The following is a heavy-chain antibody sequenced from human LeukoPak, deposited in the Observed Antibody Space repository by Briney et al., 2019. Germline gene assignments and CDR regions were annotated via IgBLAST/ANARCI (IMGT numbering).Heavy chain of an antibody. Sequence: SETLSLTCTVSNYSINDGYWGWIRQPPGKGLQWIGGVYHSGATYQNPSLKSRVTISVDTSKNQFSLKLTSVTAADTAVYYCARGLGSGSYYHYWGQGTLVTVSS. CDR3: ARGLGSGSYYHY. J-gene: IGHJ4*02. CDR1: NYSINDGY. CDR2: VYHSGAT. V-gene: IGHV4-38-2*02. D-gene: IGHD3-10*01.